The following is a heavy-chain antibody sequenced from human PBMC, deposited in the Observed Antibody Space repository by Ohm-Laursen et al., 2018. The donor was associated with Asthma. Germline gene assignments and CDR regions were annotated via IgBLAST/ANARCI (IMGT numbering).Heavy chain of an antibody. CDR3: AKDRGFNYGYGMDV. Sequence: GSLRLSCAASGFTFSSFAMSWVRQAPGKGLEWVSTISSSAGSTYYADSVKGRLTNSRDNSKNTLYLQMNSLRAEDTALYYCAKDRGFNYGYGMDVWGQGTTVTVSS. V-gene: IGHV3-23*01. CDR2: ISSSAGST. D-gene: IGHD5-18*01. CDR1: GFTFSSFA. J-gene: IGHJ6*02.